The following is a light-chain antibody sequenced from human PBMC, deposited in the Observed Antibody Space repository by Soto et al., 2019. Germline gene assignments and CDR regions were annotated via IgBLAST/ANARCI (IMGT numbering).Light chain of an antibody. CDR1: SSDVGGYNY. CDR3: SSYTSSSTQV. CDR2: DVS. V-gene: IGLV2-14*01. J-gene: IGLJ2*01. Sequence: QSVLTQPASVSGSPGQSTTISCTGTSSDVGGYNYVSWYQQHPGKAPKLMIYDVSNRPSGVSNRFSGSKSGNTASLTISGLQAEDEADYYCSSYTSSSTQVFGGGTKVTVL.